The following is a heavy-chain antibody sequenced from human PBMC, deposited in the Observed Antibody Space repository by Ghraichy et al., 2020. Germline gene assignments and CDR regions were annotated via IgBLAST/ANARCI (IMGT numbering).Heavy chain of an antibody. V-gene: IGHV3-9*01. D-gene: IGHD2-15*01. Sequence: GGSLRLSCVASGFTFDDYAIHWIRQAPGKGLEWVSGITWKSADLGYADSVKGRFTISRDNAKNSLYLQMNSLRPEDTAFYYCVKDKAANYFYSMDVWGQGTAVTVSS. CDR1: GFTFDDYA. J-gene: IGHJ6*02. CDR3: VKDKAANYFYSMDV. CDR2: ITWKSADL.